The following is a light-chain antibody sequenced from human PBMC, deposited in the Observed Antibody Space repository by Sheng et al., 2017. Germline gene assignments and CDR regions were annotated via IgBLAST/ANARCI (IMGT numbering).Light chain of an antibody. V-gene: IGKV3-20*01. Sequence: ETLMTQSPGTLSVSPGEGVTLSCGASKSVNNKLAWYRQKSGQAPRLLTYGASSRATGIPDRFSGSGSGTDFTLTISRLEPEDSAMYYCQQYGSLVTFGGGTKVEIK. J-gene: IGKJ4*01. CDR1: KSVNNK. CDR2: GAS. CDR3: QQYGSLVT.